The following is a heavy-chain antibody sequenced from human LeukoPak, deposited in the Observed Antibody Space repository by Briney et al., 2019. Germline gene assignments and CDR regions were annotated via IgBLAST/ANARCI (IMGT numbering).Heavy chain of an antibody. D-gene: IGHD3-9*01. Sequence: ASVKVSCKASGYTFTSYGISWVRQATGQGLEWMGWMNPNSGNTGYAQKFQGRVTMTRNTSISTAYMELSSLRSEDTAVYYCARGDILTAQGAFDIWGQGTMVTVSS. V-gene: IGHV1-8*02. CDR3: ARGDILTAQGAFDI. CDR2: MNPNSGNT. J-gene: IGHJ3*02. CDR1: GYTFTSYG.